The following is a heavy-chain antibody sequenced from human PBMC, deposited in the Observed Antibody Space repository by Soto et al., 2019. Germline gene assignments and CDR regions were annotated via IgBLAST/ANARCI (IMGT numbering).Heavy chain of an antibody. CDR2: IYYSGRT. Sequence: SETLSLTCIVSGESISSSSYYWGRIRQPPGKGLEWIGSIYYSGRTYYNPSFKSRVTISIDTSKNQFSLKLSSVTATDTAVYYCARQRTTVVTQAYFDHWGQGALVTAPQ. CDR3: ARQRTTVVTQAYFDH. CDR1: GESISSSSYY. J-gene: IGHJ4*02. V-gene: IGHV4-39*01. D-gene: IGHD2-21*02.